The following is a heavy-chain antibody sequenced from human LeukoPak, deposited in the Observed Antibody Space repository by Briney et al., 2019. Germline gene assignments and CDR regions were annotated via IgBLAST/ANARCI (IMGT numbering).Heavy chain of an antibody. CDR1: GDTFTGYY. J-gene: IGHJ5*02. CDR3: ARAAQPGYSSGWYRGYNWFDP. Sequence: GASVKVSCKASGDTFTGYYMHWVRQAPGQGLEWMGWMNPNSGNTGYAQKFQGRVTMTRNTSISTAYMELSSLRSEDTAVYYCARAAQPGYSSGWYRGYNWFDPWGQGTLVTVSS. V-gene: IGHV1-8*02. D-gene: IGHD6-19*01. CDR2: MNPNSGNT.